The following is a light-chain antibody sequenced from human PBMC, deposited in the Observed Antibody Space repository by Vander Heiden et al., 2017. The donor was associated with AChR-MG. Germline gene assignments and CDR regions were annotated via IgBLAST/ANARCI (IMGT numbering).Light chain of an antibody. V-gene: IGKV3-11*01. CDR2: DAS. CDR3: QLRSNGPIYS. J-gene: IGKJ2*01. CDR1: QRVSNY. Sequence: IVLTQSPATLSFSPGERATLSCRASQRVSNYLAWYQQKPGQAPRLLIYDASKRAPVIPARFSGSWSGTDFTLTISSLEPEDFAVYYCQLRSNGPIYSFGQGTKLEIK.